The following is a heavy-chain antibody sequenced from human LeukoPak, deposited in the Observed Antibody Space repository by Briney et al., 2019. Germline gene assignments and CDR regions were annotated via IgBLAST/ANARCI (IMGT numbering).Heavy chain of an antibody. J-gene: IGHJ4*02. CDR1: GFTFSSYA. D-gene: IGHD3-9*01. CDR3: ARGGDYDILTGYYFDY. V-gene: IGHV3-23*01. CDR2: ISGGGGST. Sequence: PGGSLRLSCAASGFTFSSYAMSWVRQAPGKGLEWVSAISGGGGSTYYADSVKGRFTISRDNAKNSLYLQMNSLRAEDTAVYYCARGGDYDILTGYYFDYWGQGTLVTVSS.